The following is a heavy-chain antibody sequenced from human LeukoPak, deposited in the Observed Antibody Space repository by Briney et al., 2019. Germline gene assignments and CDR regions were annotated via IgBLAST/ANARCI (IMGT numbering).Heavy chain of an antibody. CDR3: ARASYYYDSSGYPGYCFDY. J-gene: IGHJ4*02. D-gene: IGHD3-22*01. V-gene: IGHV1-2*02. Sequence: ASVKVSCKASGYTFTDYYMHWVRQAPGQGLEWMGWINPNSGGTNYAQKFQGRVTMTRDTSISTAYMELSRLRSDDTAVYYCARASYYYDSSGYPGYCFDYWGQGTLVTASS. CDR1: GYTFTDYY. CDR2: INPNSGGT.